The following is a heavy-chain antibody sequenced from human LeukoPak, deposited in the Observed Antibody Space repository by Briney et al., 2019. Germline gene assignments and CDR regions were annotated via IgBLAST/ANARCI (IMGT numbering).Heavy chain of an antibody. Sequence: GASVKVSCKASGYTFTDYYIHWVRQAPEQGLEWMGWINPNSGGTNYAQKFQGRVIMTRDTSISTAYMELSRLRSDDTAVYYCARDHCTSNGCYEIYYYGMDVWGQGTAVTVSS. V-gene: IGHV1-2*02. J-gene: IGHJ6*02. CDR3: ARDHCTSNGCYEIYYYGMDV. CDR1: GYTFTDYY. D-gene: IGHD2-2*01. CDR2: INPNSGGT.